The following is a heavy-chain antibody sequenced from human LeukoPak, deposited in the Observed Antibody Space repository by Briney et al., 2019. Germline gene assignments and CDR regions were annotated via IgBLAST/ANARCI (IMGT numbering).Heavy chain of an antibody. CDR3: AKGEQGVDY. D-gene: IGHD1/OR15-1a*01. J-gene: IGHJ4*02. V-gene: IGHV3-23*01. CDR1: GFPFSNYA. Sequence: GGSLRLSCAASGFPFSNYAMNWVRQAPGKGLEWVSAMSGRGGSTHYADSVKGRFTISRDNSKNTLFLQMNSLRAEDTAVYYCAKGEQGVDYWGQGTLVTVSS. CDR2: MSGRGGST.